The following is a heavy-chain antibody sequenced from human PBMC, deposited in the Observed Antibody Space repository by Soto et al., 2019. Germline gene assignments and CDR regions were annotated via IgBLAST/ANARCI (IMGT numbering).Heavy chain of an antibody. CDR1: GGSISSGGYF. Sequence: QVQLQESGPGLVKPSQTLSLICSVSGGSISSGGYFWNWIRQHPGKGLEWIGYINYSGSTYYNPTLTSRVTXSXAXXKNQFALKLSSVTAADTAVYYCARGPLERATILDDWGQGTLVTVSS. D-gene: IGHD5-12*01. J-gene: IGHJ4*02. CDR3: ARGPLERATILDD. CDR2: INYSGST. V-gene: IGHV4-31*03.